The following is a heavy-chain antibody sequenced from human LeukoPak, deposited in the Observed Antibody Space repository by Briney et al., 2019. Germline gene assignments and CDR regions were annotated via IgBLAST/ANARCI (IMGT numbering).Heavy chain of an antibody. D-gene: IGHD1-26*01. V-gene: IGHV3-21*01. CDR1: GFTFITYS. CDR2: ISSGSGYI. CDR3: ARGLVGTTSVYFDY. J-gene: IGHJ4*02. Sequence: PGGSLRLSCAVSGFTFITYSMNWVRQAPGKGLEWVSSISSGSGYIYQADSVKGRFTISRDNAKNSLNLQMNSLRAEDTAVYYCARGLVGTTSVYFDYWGQGTLVTVSS.